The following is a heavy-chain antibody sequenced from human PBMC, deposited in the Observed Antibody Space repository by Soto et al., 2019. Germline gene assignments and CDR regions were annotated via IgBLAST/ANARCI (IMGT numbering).Heavy chain of an antibody. CDR2: IIPIFGTA. Sequence: QVQLVQSGAEVKKPGSSVKVSCKASGGTFSSYAISWVRQAPGQGLEWMGGIIPIFGTANNAQKFQGRVTITAYKSTSTAYIELSSLRSENTAVYYCARVSDLGSYGYFDYWGQGTLVTVSS. J-gene: IGHJ4*02. CDR3: ARVSDLGSYGYFDY. CDR1: GGTFSSYA. V-gene: IGHV1-69*06. D-gene: IGHD5-18*01.